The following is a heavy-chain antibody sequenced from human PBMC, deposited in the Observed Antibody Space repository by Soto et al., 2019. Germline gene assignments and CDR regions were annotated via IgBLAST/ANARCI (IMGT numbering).Heavy chain of an antibody. CDR2: IYYSGST. Sequence: TLSLTCTVSGGSISSGGYYWSWIRQHPGKGLEWIGYIYYSGSTYYNPSLKSRVTISVDTSKNQFSLKLSSVTAADTAVYYCARGGSGSYYYYGMDVWGQGTTVTVSS. CDR3: ARGGSGSYYYYGMDV. J-gene: IGHJ6*02. V-gene: IGHV4-31*03. D-gene: IGHD3-10*01. CDR1: GGSISSGGYY.